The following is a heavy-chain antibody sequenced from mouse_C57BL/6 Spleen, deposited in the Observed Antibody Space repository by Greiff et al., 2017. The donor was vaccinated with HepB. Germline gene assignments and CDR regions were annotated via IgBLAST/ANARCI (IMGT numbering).Heavy chain of an antibody. V-gene: IGHV1-5*01. CDR1: GYTFTSYW. Sequence: EVQLQQSGTVLARPGASVKMSCKTSGYTFTSYWMHWVKQRPGQGLEWIGAIYPGNSDTSYNQKFKGKAKLTAVTSASTAYMERSSLTNEDSAVYYCTRWIPYYYGSSPYFDYWGQGTTLTVSS. J-gene: IGHJ2*01. D-gene: IGHD1-1*01. CDR2: IYPGNSDT. CDR3: TRWIPYYYGSSPYFDY.